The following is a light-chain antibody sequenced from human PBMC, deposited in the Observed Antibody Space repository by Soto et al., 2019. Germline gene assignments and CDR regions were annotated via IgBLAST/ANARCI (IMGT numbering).Light chain of an antibody. CDR2: DAS. CDR1: QTIKTY. Sequence: EIVLTQSPATLSLSPGERATLSCRASQTIKTYLAWYQQKPGQAPRLLISDASNRATGVPARFSGSGSGTDFTLTINHLEPDDFAVYFCQQRNDWPRITFGQGKRLEIK. CDR3: QQRNDWPRIT. V-gene: IGKV3-11*01. J-gene: IGKJ5*01.